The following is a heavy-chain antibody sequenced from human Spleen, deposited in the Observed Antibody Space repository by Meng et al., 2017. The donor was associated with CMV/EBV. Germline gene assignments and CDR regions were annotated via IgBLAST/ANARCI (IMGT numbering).Heavy chain of an antibody. V-gene: IGHV4-61*01. CDR1: GRSVTSENSY. J-gene: IGHJ5*02. Sequence: FPVSGRSVTSENSYWTWIRQPPGKGLEYIGYIYYTGSTNYNPSLKRRVTMSVDTSKNQFSLNLTSVTAADTALYYCAKLAPSYNWIDPWGQGTLVTVSS. CDR3: AKLAPSYNWIDP. D-gene: IGHD6-6*01. CDR2: IYYTGST.